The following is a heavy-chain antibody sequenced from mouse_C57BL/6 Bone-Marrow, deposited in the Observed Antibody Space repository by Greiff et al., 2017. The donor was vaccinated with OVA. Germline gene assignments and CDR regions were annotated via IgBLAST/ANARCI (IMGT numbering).Heavy chain of an antibody. Sequence: EVKLQESGEGLVKPGGSLKLSCAASGFTFSSYAMSWVRQTPEKRLEWVAYISSGGDYIYYADTVKGRFTISRDNARNTLYLQMSSLKSEDTAMYYCTRDGYYWDYWGQGTALTVSS. CDR3: TRDGYYWDY. CDR2: ISSGGDYI. CDR1: GFTFSSYA. J-gene: IGHJ2*01. V-gene: IGHV5-9-1*02. D-gene: IGHD2-3*01.